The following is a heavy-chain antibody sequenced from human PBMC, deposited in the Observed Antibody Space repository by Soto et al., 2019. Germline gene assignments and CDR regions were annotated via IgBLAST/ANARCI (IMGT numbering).Heavy chain of an antibody. V-gene: IGHV4-39*01. CDR2: IYYSGST. D-gene: IGHD3-10*01. CDR1: GGSISSSSYY. Sequence: SETLSLTCTVSGGSISSSSYYWGWIRQPPGKGLEWIGSIYYSGSTYYNPSLKSRVTISVDTSKNQFSLKLSSVTAADTAVYSCVVDKTGYYYYGMDVWGQGTTVTVSS. CDR3: VVDKTGYYYYGMDV. J-gene: IGHJ6*02.